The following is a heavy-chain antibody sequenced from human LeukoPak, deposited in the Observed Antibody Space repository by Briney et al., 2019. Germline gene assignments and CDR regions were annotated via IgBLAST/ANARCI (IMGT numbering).Heavy chain of an antibody. CDR2: INPNSGGT. Sequence: AVKVSCRASGYTFTGYYMHWVRQAPGQGLEWMGWINPNSGGTNYAQKFQGRVTMTRDTSISTAYMELSRLRSDDTAVYYWARDRSFLGTYDRDFDYWGQGTLVTVSS. V-gene: IGHV1-2*02. J-gene: IGHJ4*02. CDR1: GYTFTGYY. D-gene: IGHD1-26*01. CDR3: ARDRSFLGTYDRDFDY.